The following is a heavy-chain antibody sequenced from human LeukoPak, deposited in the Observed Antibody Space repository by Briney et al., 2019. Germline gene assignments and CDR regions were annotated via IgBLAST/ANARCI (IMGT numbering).Heavy chain of an antibody. CDR2: IFYSGST. CDR1: GGSISSGDYY. Sequence: PSETLSHTCTVSGGSISSGDYYWSWIRQPPGKGLEWIGYIFYSGSTYYNPSLKSRVTISVDTSKNQFSLKLSSVTAADTAVYYCARDLDTAMVNYFDYWGQGTLVTVSS. J-gene: IGHJ4*02. V-gene: IGHV4-30-4*01. CDR3: ARDLDTAMVNYFDY. D-gene: IGHD5-18*01.